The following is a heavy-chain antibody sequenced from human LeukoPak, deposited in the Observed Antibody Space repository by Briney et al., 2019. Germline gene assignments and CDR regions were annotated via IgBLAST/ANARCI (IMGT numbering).Heavy chain of an antibody. V-gene: IGHV3-23*01. CDR1: GFTFSRYW. J-gene: IGHJ4*02. CDR3: AKDSAKKYDDY. Sequence: GGSLRLSCVASGFTFSRYWMHWVRQAPGKGLEWVSGISGSDGSTYYADSVKGRFTISRDNSKNTLFLQMNSLRAEDTAVYYCAKDSAKKYDDYWGQGTLVTVSS. CDR2: ISGSDGST. D-gene: IGHD2/OR15-2a*01.